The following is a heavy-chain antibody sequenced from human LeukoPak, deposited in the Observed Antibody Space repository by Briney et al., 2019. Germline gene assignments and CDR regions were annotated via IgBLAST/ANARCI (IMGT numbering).Heavy chain of an antibody. CDR3: AKDMAAYYYASGNIDY. Sequence: PGGSLRLSCAASGFSFSVFWMHWVRQAPGKGLEWVSLISWDGGGTYYADTVKGRFTISRDNSKNSLYLQMNSLRAEDTALYYCAKDMAAYYYASGNIDYWGQGTLVTVSS. CDR2: ISWDGGGT. V-gene: IGHV3-43D*03. CDR1: GFSFSVFW. D-gene: IGHD3-10*01. J-gene: IGHJ4*02.